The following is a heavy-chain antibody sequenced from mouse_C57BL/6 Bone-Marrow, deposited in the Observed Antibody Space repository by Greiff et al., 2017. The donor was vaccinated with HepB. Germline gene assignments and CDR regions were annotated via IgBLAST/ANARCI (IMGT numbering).Heavy chain of an antibody. Sequence: QVQLKESGAELARPGASVKLSCKASGYTFTSYGISWVKQRTGQGLEWIGEIYPRSGNTYYNEKFKGKATLTADKSSSTAYMELRSLTSEDSAVYFCAKIYYGNYEGFWGQGTTLTVSS. CDR1: GYTFTSYG. CDR3: AKIYYGNYEGF. V-gene: IGHV1-81*01. J-gene: IGHJ2*01. D-gene: IGHD2-1*01. CDR2: IYPRSGNT.